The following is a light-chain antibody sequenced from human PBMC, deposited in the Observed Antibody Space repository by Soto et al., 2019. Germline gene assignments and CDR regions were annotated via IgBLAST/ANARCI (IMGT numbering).Light chain of an antibody. V-gene: IGLV1-44*01. Sequence: QSVLAQPPSASGTPGQTVTISCSGGSSNIKTNGVSWYQQVPGAAPKLLISSNSQRPSGAPDRFSGSKSGTSASLAISGLQSEDEATYHCSTWDDSLNGLIFGGGTQLTVL. CDR3: STWDDSLNGLI. CDR2: SNS. CDR1: SSNIKTNG. J-gene: IGLJ2*01.